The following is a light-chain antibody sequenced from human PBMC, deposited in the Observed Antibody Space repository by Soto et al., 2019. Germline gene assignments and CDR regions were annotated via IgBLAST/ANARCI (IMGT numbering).Light chain of an antibody. CDR3: MQGTHWPPT. J-gene: IGKJ1*01. CDR1: QSLVHSNGNTY. CDR2: KVS. Sequence: DVVMTQSPLSLPVTLGQPASISCRSSQSLVHSNGNTYLNWLQQRPGQSSRRLIYKVSNRDSGVPDRFTGSGSGTEFTLKISRVEAEDVGVYYCMQGTHWPPTFGQGTKVEIK. V-gene: IGKV2-30*02.